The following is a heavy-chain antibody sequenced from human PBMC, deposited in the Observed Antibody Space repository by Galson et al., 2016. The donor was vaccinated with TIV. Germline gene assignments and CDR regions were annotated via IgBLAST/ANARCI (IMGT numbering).Heavy chain of an antibody. D-gene: IGHD6-19*01. Sequence: SLRLSCADSGFNFSSFAMTWVRQAPGKGLEWLSTIRPSATRTYYSDSVKDRFTTSRDDSSNTLFLQLNSLRAEDTAMYFCARETGGSGWYTVDYWGQGALVIVSS. CDR2: IRPSATRT. CDR3: ARETGGSGWYTVDY. CDR1: GFNFSSFA. J-gene: IGHJ4*02. V-gene: IGHV3-23*01.